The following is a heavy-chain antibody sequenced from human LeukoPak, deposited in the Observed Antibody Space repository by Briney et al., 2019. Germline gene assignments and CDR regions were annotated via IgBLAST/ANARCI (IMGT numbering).Heavy chain of an antibody. CDR2: ISRSANTI. D-gene: IGHD2-15*01. Sequence: AGGSLRLSCAASGFTFSGYEMNWVRQAPGKGLEWVSYISRSANTIYYADSVKGRFTISRDNAKNSLYLQMNSLRAEDTAVYYCARALCSGGSCYDYWGQGTLVTVSS. CDR3: ARALCSGGSCYDY. J-gene: IGHJ4*02. V-gene: IGHV3-48*03. CDR1: GFTFSGYE.